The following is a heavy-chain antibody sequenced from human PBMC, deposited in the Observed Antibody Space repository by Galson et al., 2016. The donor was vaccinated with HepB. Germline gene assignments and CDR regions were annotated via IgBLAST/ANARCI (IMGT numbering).Heavy chain of an antibody. CDR1: GLTFSNSW. D-gene: IGHD2-8*01. J-gene: IGHJ6*02. CDR3: TREPAAAIALAVYGQYYYGMEV. Sequence: SLRLSCAVSGLTFSNSWVHWVRQGPGKGLVWASSINVNGGTTKYADAEKGRFTISRDNAKTTVYLQMSSLRGEDTAVYYCTREPAAAIALAVYGQYYYGMEVWGQGTTVIVSS. CDR2: INVNGGTT. V-gene: IGHV3-74*03.